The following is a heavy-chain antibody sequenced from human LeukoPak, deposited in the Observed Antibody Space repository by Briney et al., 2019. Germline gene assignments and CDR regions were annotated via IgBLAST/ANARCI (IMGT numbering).Heavy chain of an antibody. CDR1: GLTFSRYN. D-gene: IGHD1-7*01. Sequence: GGSLTLSCAAFGLTFSRYNMNWVRQAPGKGLEWVSSIGTSSNNIYYTDSVKGRFTISRDNAKNSLYLQVDSLRVEDTAVYFCASGTVGNYALDYWGQGTLVTVSS. V-gene: IGHV3-21*01. CDR2: IGTSSNNI. J-gene: IGHJ4*02. CDR3: ASGTVGNYALDY.